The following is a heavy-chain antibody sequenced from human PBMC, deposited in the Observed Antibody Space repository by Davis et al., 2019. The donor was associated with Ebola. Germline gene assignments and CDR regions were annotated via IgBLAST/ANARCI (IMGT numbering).Heavy chain of an antibody. CDR3: ARGDDFWSGHQTGGWFDP. J-gene: IGHJ5*02. Sequence: SETLSLTCTVSGGSISSGDYYWSWIRQPPGKGLEWIGYIYYSGSTYYNPSLKSRVTISVDTSKNPFSLKLSSVTAADTAVYYCARGDDFWSGHQTGGWFDPWGLGTLVTVSS. CDR2: IYYSGST. V-gene: IGHV4-30-4*01. D-gene: IGHD3-3*01. CDR1: GGSISSGDYY.